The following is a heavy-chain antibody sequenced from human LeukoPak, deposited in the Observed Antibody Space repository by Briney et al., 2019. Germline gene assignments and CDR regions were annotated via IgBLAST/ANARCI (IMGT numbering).Heavy chain of an antibody. V-gene: IGHV3-21*06. J-gene: IGHJ4*02. CDR3: ARDDGYYYGSGSYRGVDY. Sequence: GGSLRLSCEGSAFIFSGHWMNWVRQTPGKGLEWVSSICRSSSYIYYRDSVKGRFTISRDNAKNLLYLQMNSLRAEDTAVYYCARDDGYYYGSGSYRGVDYWGQGTLVTVSS. D-gene: IGHD3-10*01. CDR2: ICRSSSYI. CDR1: AFIFSGHW.